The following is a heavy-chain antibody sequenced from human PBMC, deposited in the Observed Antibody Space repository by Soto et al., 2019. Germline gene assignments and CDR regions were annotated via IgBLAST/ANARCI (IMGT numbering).Heavy chain of an antibody. J-gene: IGHJ4*02. CDR1: GFTFSSYG. CDR3: AKNLWSGSGYFDY. V-gene: IGHV3-23*01. D-gene: IGHD3-3*01. CDR2: LSGISDYI. Sequence: EVQLLESGGGLVQPGGSLRLSCAASGFTFSSYGMSWVRQVPGKGLEWISTLSGISDYIHYADSVRGRFTISRDNSKNTLYLQRDSLRAEDTATYYCAKNLWSGSGYFDYWGPGILVTVSS.